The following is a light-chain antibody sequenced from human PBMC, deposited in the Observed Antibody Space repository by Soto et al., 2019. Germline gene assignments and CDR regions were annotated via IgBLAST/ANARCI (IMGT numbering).Light chain of an antibody. J-gene: IGKJ4*01. V-gene: IGKV4-1*01. Sequence: DIVMTQSPDSLSVSLGERATINCKSSQSVLYSSINKNYLAWYQQKPGQPPKLLIYWASTRESGVPDRFSGSGSGTDFTLTISSLQAEDVAVYYCQQYYSTPITFGGGTKVEIK. CDR3: QQYYSTPIT. CDR2: WAS. CDR1: QSVLYSSINKNY.